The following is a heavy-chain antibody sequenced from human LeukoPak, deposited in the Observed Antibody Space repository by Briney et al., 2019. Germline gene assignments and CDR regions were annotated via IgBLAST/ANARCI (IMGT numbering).Heavy chain of an antibody. CDR1: GFTVSSNY. CDR3: ARATWKTDYYDSSGYNNFDY. Sequence: GGSLRLSCAASGFTVSSNYMSWVRQAPGKGLEWVSVIYSGGSTYYADSVKGRFTISRDNSKNTLYLQMNSLRAEDTAVYYCARATWKTDYYDSSGYNNFDYWGQGTLVTVSS. V-gene: IGHV3-53*01. D-gene: IGHD3-22*01. CDR2: IYSGGST. J-gene: IGHJ4*02.